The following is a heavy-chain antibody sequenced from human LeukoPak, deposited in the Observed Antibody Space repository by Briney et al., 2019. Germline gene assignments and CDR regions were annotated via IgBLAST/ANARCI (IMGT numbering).Heavy chain of an antibody. CDR2: ISNRDSAA. D-gene: IGHD1-14*01. J-gene: IGHJ6*02. CDR1: GFTLSDFS. V-gene: IGHV3-11*01. Sequence: GGSLRLSCAASGFTLSDFSMTWIRQAPGKGLEWISYISNRDSAAYYADSVRGRFTMSRDDAKRSVFLHMNSLRAEDSAVYYCAKFLPQPLISGTILYFGLDDWGQGTAVIVSS. CDR3: AKFLPQPLISGTILYFGLDD.